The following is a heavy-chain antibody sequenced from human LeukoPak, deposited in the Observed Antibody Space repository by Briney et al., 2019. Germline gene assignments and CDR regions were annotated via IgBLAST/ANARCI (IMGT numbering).Heavy chain of an antibody. CDR3: ARAPAGDAFDI. CDR2: IYHSGST. J-gene: IGHJ3*02. CDR1: GGSISSGGYS. V-gene: IGHV4-30-2*01. Sequence: PSETLSLTCAVSGGSISSGGYSWSWIRQPSGKGLEWIGYIYHSGSTYYNPSLKSRVTISVDRSKNQFSLKLSSVTAADTAVYYCARAPAGDAFDIWGQGTMVTVSS.